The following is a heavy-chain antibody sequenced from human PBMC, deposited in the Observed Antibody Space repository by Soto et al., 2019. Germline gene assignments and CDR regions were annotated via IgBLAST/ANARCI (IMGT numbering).Heavy chain of an antibody. V-gene: IGHV4-30-4*01. CDR2: IYYTGST. J-gene: IGHJ4*02. D-gene: IGHD3-22*01. CDR3: ARAFDDSSGYDGALGY. CDR1: GASISSGDYY. Sequence: QMQLQESGPGLVKPSQTLSLTCTVSGASISSGDYYWSWVRQPPGKDLEWIGYIYYTGSTYYHPSSKSRLTISVATSKTHLSLKLTSVTAADTAVYYCARAFDDSSGYDGALGYWDQGTLVTVSS.